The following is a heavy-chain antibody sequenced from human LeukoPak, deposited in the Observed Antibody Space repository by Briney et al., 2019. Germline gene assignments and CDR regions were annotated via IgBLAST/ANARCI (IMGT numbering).Heavy chain of an antibody. Sequence: ASAKVSCKTSGYTFNSYGISWVRQAPGQGLEWMGWISAYNGNTNYAQKFQGRLTMTTDTSTSTAYMEMRSPRSDDTAVYYCARAEPLVATIFDYWGQGTLVTVSS. V-gene: IGHV1-18*01. J-gene: IGHJ4*02. CDR2: ISAYNGNT. CDR1: GYTFNSYG. D-gene: IGHD5-12*01. CDR3: ARAEPLVATIFDY.